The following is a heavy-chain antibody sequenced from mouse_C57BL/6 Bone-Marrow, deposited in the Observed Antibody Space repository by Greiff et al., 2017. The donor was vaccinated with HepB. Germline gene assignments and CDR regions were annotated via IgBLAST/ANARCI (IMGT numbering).Heavy chain of an antibody. CDR2: IRNKANNHAT. V-gene: IGHV6-6*01. J-gene: IGHJ4*01. CDR1: GFTFSDAW. D-gene: IGHD2-5*01. Sequence: EVKLMESGGGLVQPGGSMKLSCAASGFTFSDAWMDWVRQSPEKGLEWVAEIRNKANNHATYYAESVKGRFTISRDDSKSSVYLQMNSLRAEDTGIYYCTRPIRYYSNLYYAMDYWGQGTSVTVSS. CDR3: TRPIRYYSNLYYAMDY.